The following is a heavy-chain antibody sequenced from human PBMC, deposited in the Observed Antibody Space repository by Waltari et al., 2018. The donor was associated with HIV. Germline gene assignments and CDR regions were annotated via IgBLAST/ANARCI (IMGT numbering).Heavy chain of an antibody. CDR2: ISANDNST. D-gene: IGHD2-8*02. Sequence: EVHLTESGGGLVQPGGSLRVSCLISGFALDTTGMTWVRQIPGRGLEVVSAISANDNSTQYADSVKGRFSISRDISKNTVFLQMDSLKSDDTATYFCAKESFAATGPLEWWGQGVLVTVAS. CDR1: GFALDTTG. V-gene: IGHV3-23*01. J-gene: IGHJ4*02. CDR3: AKESFAATGPLEW.